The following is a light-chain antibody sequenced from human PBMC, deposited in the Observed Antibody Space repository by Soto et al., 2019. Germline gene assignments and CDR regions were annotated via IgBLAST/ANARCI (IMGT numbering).Light chain of an antibody. CDR3: GTWDYSLTSVV. CDR2: DNN. CDR1: HSNIGYNF. V-gene: IGLV1-51*01. Sequence: QSVLTQPPSVSAAPGQKVTISCSGSHSNIGYNFVSWYQHVPGTAPKLLIYDNNKRPSGIPERFSGSKPGTSATLVITGLQTGDEASYYCGTWDYSLTSVVFGGGTKLTVL. J-gene: IGLJ3*02.